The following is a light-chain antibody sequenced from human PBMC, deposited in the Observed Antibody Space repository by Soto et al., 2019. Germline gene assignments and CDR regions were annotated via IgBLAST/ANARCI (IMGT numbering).Light chain of an antibody. CDR2: DAS. V-gene: IGKV3-11*01. CDR1: QSVSSY. Sequence: EIVLTQSPATLSLSPGERATLSCRASQSVSSYLAWCQQKPGQAPRLLIYDASNRATGIPARFSGSGSGTDFTLTISSLEPEDFAVYYCQQRSNSTWTFGQGTKVEIK. CDR3: QQRSNSTWT. J-gene: IGKJ1*01.